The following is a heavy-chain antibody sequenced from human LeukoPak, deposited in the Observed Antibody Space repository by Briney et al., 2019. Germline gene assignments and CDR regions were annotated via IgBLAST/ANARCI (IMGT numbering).Heavy chain of an antibody. V-gene: IGHV3-23*01. J-gene: IGHJ4*02. D-gene: IGHD3-9*01. CDR2: ISGSGGST. CDR1: GFTFTDFY. Sequence: GGSLRLSCAASGFTFTDFYMNWVRQAPGKGLEWVSAISGSGGSTYYADSVKGRFTISRDNSKNTPYLQMNSLRAEDTAVYYCAKDILTGYYNIEFDYWGQGTLVTVSS. CDR3: AKDILTGYYNIEFDY.